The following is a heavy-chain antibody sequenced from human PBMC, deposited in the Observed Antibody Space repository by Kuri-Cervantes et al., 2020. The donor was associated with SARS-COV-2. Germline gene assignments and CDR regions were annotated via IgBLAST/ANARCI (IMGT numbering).Heavy chain of an antibody. CDR2: IYYSGST. J-gene: IGHJ4*02. V-gene: IGHV4-59*01. CDR3: ARGGYSYSAYFDD. D-gene: IGHD5-18*01. Sequence: SETLSLTCAVAGGAISSYYWSWIRQPPGKGLEWIGYIYYSGSTNYNPSLKSRVTISVDTSKNQFSLKLRSVTAADTAVYYCARGGYSYSAYFDDWGQGTLVTVSS. CDR1: GGAISSYY.